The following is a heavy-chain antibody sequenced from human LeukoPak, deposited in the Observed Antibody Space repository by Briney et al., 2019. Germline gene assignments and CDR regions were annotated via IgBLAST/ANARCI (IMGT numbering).Heavy chain of an antibody. J-gene: IGHJ6*02. CDR1: GGSFSGYY. D-gene: IGHD4-23*01. Sequence: SETLSLTCAVYGGSFSGYYWSWIRQPPGKGLEWIGYIYYSGSTNYNPSLKSRVTTSVDTSKNQFSLKLSSVTAADTAVYYCARRSMRWMDVWGQGTTVIVSS. CDR2: IYYSGST. V-gene: IGHV4-59*08. CDR3: ARRSMRWMDV.